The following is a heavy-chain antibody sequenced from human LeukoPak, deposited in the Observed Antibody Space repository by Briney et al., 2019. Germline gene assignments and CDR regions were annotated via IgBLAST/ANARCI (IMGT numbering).Heavy chain of an antibody. D-gene: IGHD3-3*01. J-gene: IGHJ4*02. CDR3: ARGPAEYYDSWSGYYFPPSLDY. CDR1: GFTFSSYG. V-gene: IGHV3-33*01. Sequence: GGSLRLSCAASGFTFSSYGMHWVRQAPGKGLEWVAVIWYDGSNKYYADSVKGRFTISRDNSKNTLYLQMNSLRAEDTAVYYCARGPAEYYDSWSGYYFPPSLDYWGQGTLVTVSS. CDR2: IWYDGSNK.